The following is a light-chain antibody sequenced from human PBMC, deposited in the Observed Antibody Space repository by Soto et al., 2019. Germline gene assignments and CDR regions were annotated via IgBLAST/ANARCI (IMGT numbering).Light chain of an antibody. CDR1: SSDVGGYKY. J-gene: IGLJ3*02. CDR2: EVS. V-gene: IGLV2-8*01. CDR3: SSYAGSYNWV. Sequence: QSALTQPPSASGSPGQSVTISCTGTSSDVGGYKYVSWYQQHPGKAPKLLIYEVSNRPSGVPDRFSGSKSGNTASLTVSGLQAAYEAHYYCSSYAGSYNWVFGGGTKLTVL.